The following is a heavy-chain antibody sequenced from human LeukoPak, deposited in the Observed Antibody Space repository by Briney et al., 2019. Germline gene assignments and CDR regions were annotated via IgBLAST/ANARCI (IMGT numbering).Heavy chain of an antibody. D-gene: IGHD6-13*01. J-gene: IGHJ4*02. CDR1: GGSISSGGYS. Sequence: SQTLSLTCAVSGGSISSGGYSWSWIRQPPGKGLGWIGYIYHSGSTYYNPSLKSRVTISVDRSKNQFSLKLSSVTAADTAVYYCARGFSSSWYVFDYWGQGTLVTVSS. V-gene: IGHV4-30-2*01. CDR2: IYHSGST. CDR3: ARGFSSSWYVFDY.